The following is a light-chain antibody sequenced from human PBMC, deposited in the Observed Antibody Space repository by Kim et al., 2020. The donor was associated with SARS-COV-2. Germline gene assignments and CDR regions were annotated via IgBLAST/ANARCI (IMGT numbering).Light chain of an antibody. CDR2: QDN. V-gene: IGLV3-1*01. J-gene: IGLJ2*01. CDR3: QAWVSSSVV. Sequence: ASPEQTATITCSVDKLGDKYACWCQQRPGQSTVLGICQDNKRPSGNPVRFSGSNSRNTATLTISGTQAMDEANYYCQAWVSSSVVFGGGT. CDR1: KLGDKY.